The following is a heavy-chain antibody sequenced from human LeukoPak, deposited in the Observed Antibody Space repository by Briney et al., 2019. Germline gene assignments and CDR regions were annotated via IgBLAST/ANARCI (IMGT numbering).Heavy chain of an antibody. CDR2: ISSSGTYI. V-gene: IGHV3-21*01. D-gene: IGHD3-3*01. J-gene: IGHJ4*02. Sequence: GGSLRLSCAASEFTFSSYNMNWVRQAPGRGLEWVSSISSSGTYIYYADSVKGRFTISRDNAKNSLYLQMNSLRAEDTAVYYCAREPFWSGYFANLHFDYWGQGTLVTVSS. CDR3: AREPFWSGYFANLHFDY. CDR1: EFTFSSYN.